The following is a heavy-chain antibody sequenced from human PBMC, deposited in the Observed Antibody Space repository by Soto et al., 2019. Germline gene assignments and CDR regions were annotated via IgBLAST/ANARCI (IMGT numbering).Heavy chain of an antibody. CDR2: ISYDGGNK. CDR1: GFTFSTCP. J-gene: IGHJ4*02. V-gene: IGHV3-30-3*01. D-gene: IGHD6-19*01. Sequence: GSLRLSCAASGFTFSTCPMHWVRQAPGKGLQWVAVISYDGGNKYYADSVKGRFTVFRDNSKNTLYLQMNSLTTDDTALFYCARGGGSTGWYRDYWGQGTLVTVSS. CDR3: ARGGGSTGWYRDY.